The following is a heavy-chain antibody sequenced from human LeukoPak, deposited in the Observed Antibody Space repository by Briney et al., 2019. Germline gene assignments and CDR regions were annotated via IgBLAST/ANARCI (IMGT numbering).Heavy chain of an antibody. CDR2: ISGSGGST. J-gene: IGHJ6*03. CDR3: QRWGRDGSGSYSFRYYYYMDV. CDR1: GFTLDDYT. Sequence: PGGSLRLSCAASGFTLDDYTMHWVRHAPGKGLEWVSAISGSGGSTYYADSVKGRFTISRDNSKNTLYLQMNSLRAEDTAVYYCQRWGRDGSGSYSFRYYYYMDVWGKGTTVTISS. D-gene: IGHD3-10*01. V-gene: IGHV3-23*01.